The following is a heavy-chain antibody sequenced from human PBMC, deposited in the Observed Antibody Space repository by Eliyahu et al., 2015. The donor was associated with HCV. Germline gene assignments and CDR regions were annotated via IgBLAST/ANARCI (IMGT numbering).Heavy chain of an antibody. CDR1: GFXFTTYA. CDR2: ITGSGDKT. V-gene: IGHV3-23*01. Sequence: EVQMLESGGGXVQPGGSLRLSCAGSGFXFTTYAMSWVRQAPGXGLXWVSAITGSGDKTYXADSVKGRFTISXDNSKNTLYLQTDSLRVEDTAVYYCAKSLYTAMVRFDSWGQGTLVTVSS. J-gene: IGHJ4*02. CDR3: AKSLYTAMVRFDS. D-gene: IGHD5-18*01.